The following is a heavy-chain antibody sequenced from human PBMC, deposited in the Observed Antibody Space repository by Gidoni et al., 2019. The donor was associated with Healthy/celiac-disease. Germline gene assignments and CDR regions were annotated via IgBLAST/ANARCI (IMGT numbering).Heavy chain of an antibody. CDR1: GGSFSGYY. Sequence: QVQLQQWGAGLLKPSETLSLTCAVYGGSFSGYYWSWIRQPPGKGLEWIGEINHSGSTNYNPSLKSRVTISVDTSKNQFSLKLSSVTAADTAVYYCARGYYDYVWGSYRRSQRTGNFDYWGQGTLVTVSS. D-gene: IGHD3-16*02. CDR2: INHSGST. V-gene: IGHV4-34*01. J-gene: IGHJ4*02. CDR3: ARGYYDYVWGSYRRSQRTGNFDY.